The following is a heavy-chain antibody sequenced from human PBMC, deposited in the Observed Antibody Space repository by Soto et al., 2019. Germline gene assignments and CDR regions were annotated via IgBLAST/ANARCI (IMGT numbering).Heavy chain of an antibody. J-gene: IGHJ3*02. CDR3: ARDHRGGTDAFDT. V-gene: IGHV1-18*01. D-gene: IGHD2-15*01. Sequence: QVQLVQSGAEVKKPGASVKVSCKASGYTFTSFGISWVRQAPGQGLEWMGWISAYNGNTNYAENLQGSVTMTTDTSTSTAYMELRSLRSDDTTVYYCARDHRGGTDAFDTWGQGTMVTVSS. CDR2: ISAYNGNT. CDR1: GYTFTSFG.